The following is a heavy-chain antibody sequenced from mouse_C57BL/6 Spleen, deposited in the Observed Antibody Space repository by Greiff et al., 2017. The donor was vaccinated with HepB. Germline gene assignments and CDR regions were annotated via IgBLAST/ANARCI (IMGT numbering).Heavy chain of an antibody. CDR1: GYSITSGYY. D-gene: IGHD2-3*01. V-gene: IGHV3-6*01. CDR3: ARDRGIYDVYYWFAY. J-gene: IGHJ3*01. CDR2: ISYDGSN. Sequence: EVKLMESGPGLVKPSQSLSLTCSVTGYSITSGYYWNWIRQFPGNKLEWMGYISYDGSNNYNPSLKNRISITRDTSKNQFFLKLNSVTTEDTATYYCARDRGIYDVYYWFAYWGQGTLVTVSA.